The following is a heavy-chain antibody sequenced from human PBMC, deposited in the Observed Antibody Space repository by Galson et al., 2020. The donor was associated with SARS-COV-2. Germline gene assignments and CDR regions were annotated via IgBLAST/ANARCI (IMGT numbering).Heavy chain of an antibody. CDR2: ISTSRSYI. V-gene: IGHV3-21*01. Sequence: GESLKISCAASGISLSSYNINWVRQAPGKGLEWVSSISTSRSYIYYADSVKGRFTISRDNAKNSLYLQMNSLRAEDTGVYYCARAPRGYLEWLPYYHYMDIWGKGTTVTVSS. CDR3: ARAPRGYLEWLPYYHYMDI. J-gene: IGHJ6*03. CDR1: GISLSSYN. D-gene: IGHD3-3*01.